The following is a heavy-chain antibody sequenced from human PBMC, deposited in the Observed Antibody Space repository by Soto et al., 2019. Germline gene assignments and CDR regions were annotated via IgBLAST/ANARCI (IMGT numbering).Heavy chain of an antibody. J-gene: IGHJ4*02. V-gene: IGHV1-69*01. CDR3: AREYRDTVVLGW. CDR2: IIPIFDTA. Sequence: QVQLVQSGAEVKKPGSSVKVSCKASGDTFNTHAISWVRQAPGQGLEWMGGIIPIFDTAHYAQKFQGRVTITADESTSTAYMELSSLRSEDTAVYYCAREYRDTVVLGWWGQGTLVTVSS. D-gene: IGHD4-17*01. CDR1: GDTFNTHA.